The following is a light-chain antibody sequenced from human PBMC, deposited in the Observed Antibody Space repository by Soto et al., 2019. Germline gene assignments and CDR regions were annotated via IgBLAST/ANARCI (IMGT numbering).Light chain of an antibody. CDR2: GNS. CDR1: NSNIGAGYD. V-gene: IGLV1-40*01. CDR3: QSYDSSLSAWV. J-gene: IGLJ3*02. Sequence: QSVLTQPPSVSGAPGQRVTISCTGSNSNIGAGYDVHWYQQLPGTAPKLLIHGNSNRPSGVPDRFSGSKSGTSASLAITGLQAEDEADYYCQSYDSSLSAWVFGGGTKVTVL.